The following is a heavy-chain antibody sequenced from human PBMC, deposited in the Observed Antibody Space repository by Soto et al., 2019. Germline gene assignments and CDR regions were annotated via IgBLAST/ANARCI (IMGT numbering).Heavy chain of an antibody. V-gene: IGHV1-18*01. D-gene: IGHD1-26*01. CDR2: ISAYNGNT. CDR1: GHTFTSYG. J-gene: IGHJ4*02. CDR3: ARVDVEWELLRSGY. Sequence: ASVKVSCKASGHTFTSYGISWVRQAPGQGLEWMGWISAYNGNTNYAQKLQGRVTMTTDTSTSTAYMELRSLRSDDTAVYYCARVDVEWELLRSGYWGQGTRVTVSS.